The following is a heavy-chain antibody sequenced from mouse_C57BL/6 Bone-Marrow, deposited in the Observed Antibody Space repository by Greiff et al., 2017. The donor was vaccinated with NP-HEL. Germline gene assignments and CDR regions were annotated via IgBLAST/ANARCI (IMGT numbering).Heavy chain of an antibody. CDR2: ISDGGSYT. D-gene: IGHD1-1*01. CDR1: GFTFSSYA. V-gene: IGHV5-4*01. J-gene: IGHJ2*01. Sequence: EVQGVESGGGLVKPGGSLKLSCAASGFTFSSYAMSWVRQTPEKRLEWVATISDGGSYTYYPDNVKGRFTISRDNAKNNLYLQMSHLKSEDTAMYGCARGTTVVAYYFDYWGQGTTLTVSS. CDR3: ARGTTVVAYYFDY.